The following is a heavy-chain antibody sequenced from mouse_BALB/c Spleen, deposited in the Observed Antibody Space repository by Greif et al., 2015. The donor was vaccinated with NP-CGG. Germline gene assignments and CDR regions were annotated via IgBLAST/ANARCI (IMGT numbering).Heavy chain of an antibody. Sequence: VQLQQSGPELVRPGVSVKISCKGSGYTFTDYAMHWVKQSHAKSPEWIGVISTYYGNTNYSQKFKGKATMTVDKSSSTAYMELARLTSEDSAIYYCAREGFAYWGQGTLVTVSA. CDR2: ISTYYGNT. CDR3: AREGFAY. J-gene: IGHJ3*01. CDR1: GYTFTDYA. V-gene: IGHV1-67*01.